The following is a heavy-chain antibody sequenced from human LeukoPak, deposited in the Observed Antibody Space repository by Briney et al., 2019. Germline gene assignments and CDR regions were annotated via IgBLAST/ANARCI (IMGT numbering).Heavy chain of an antibody. CDR3: AKVHPCSGGSCYSGGFY. Sequence: GGSLRLSCAASGFTFSSYGISWVRQAPGKGLEWVSAISGSGGSTYYADSVKGRFTISRDNSKNTLYLQMNSLRAEDTAVYYCAKVHPCSGGSCYSGGFYWGQGTLVTVSS. CDR2: ISGSGGST. J-gene: IGHJ4*02. D-gene: IGHD2-15*01. V-gene: IGHV3-23*01. CDR1: GFTFSSYG.